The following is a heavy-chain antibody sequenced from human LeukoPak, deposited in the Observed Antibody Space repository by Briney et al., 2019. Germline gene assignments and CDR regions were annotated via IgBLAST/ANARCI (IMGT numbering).Heavy chain of an antibody. V-gene: IGHV1-69*13. CDR3: ARAVRGHYIVVVPAALPYDY. CDR1: GGTFSSYA. J-gene: IGHJ4*02. CDR2: IIPIFGTA. Sequence: GASVKVSCKASGGTFSSYAISWVRQAPGQGLEWMGGIIPIFGTANYAQKFQGRVTITADESTSTAYMELSSLRSEDTAVYYCARAVRGHYIVVVPAALPYDYWGQGTLVTVSS. D-gene: IGHD2-2*01.